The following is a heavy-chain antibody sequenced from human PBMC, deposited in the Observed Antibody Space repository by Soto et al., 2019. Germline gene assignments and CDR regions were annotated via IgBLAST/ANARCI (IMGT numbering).Heavy chain of an antibody. Sequence: QVQLVQSGAEVKKHGASVKVSCKASGYTFTSYGISWVRQAPGQGLEWMEWISAYNGNTNYAQQLQGRVTMTTDTSTSTAYMEVRSPRSDDTAVYYCARGGGKPRVDYHFDYRGQGTLGTVSS. CDR1: GYTFTSYG. CDR3: ARGGGKPRVDYHFDY. V-gene: IGHV1-18*01. D-gene: IGHD4-17*01. J-gene: IGHJ4*02. CDR2: ISAYNGNT.